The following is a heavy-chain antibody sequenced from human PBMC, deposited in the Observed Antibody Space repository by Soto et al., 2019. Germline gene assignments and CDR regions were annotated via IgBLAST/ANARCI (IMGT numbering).Heavy chain of an antibody. CDR1: GGSFSGYY. CDR3: ARAEFYSSSRNDAFDI. V-gene: IGHV4-34*01. CDR2: INHSGST. J-gene: IGHJ3*02. Sequence: PSETLSLTCAVYGGSFSGYYWSWIRQPPGKGLEWIGEINHSGSTNYNPSLKSRVTISVDTFKNQFSLKLSSATAADTAVYYCARAEFYSSSRNDAFDIWGQGTMVTVSS. D-gene: IGHD6-13*01.